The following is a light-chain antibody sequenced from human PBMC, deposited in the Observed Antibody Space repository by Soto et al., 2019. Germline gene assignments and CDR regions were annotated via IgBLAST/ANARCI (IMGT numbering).Light chain of an antibody. CDR1: KLGDKY. Sequence: SYELTQPPSVSVSPGQTASITCSGDKLGDKYACWYHQKPGQSPVLVIYQDSKRPSGIPERFSGSNSGNTATLTLSGTQAMDEADYYCQAWDSSIVVFGGGTKLTVL. J-gene: IGLJ2*01. V-gene: IGLV3-1*01. CDR3: QAWDSSIVV. CDR2: QDS.